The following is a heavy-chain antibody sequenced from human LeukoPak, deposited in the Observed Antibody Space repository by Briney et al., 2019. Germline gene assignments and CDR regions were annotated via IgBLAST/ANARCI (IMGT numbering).Heavy chain of an antibody. CDR1: GFTFRTYW. CDR2: IKGDESAR. V-gene: IGHV3-7*01. Sequence: GGSLRLSCAASGFTFRTYWMAWVRQAPGKGPEWVANIKGDESARHQADSVKGRFTISRDNAQNSVYLQMSSLRGEDTAVYYCARDVVQSLDYWGQGTLVTVSS. CDR3: ARDVVQSLDY. J-gene: IGHJ4*02.